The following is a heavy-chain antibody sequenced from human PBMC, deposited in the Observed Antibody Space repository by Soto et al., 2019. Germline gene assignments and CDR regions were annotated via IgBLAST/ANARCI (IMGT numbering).Heavy chain of an antibody. CDR2: IYYSGST. V-gene: IGHV4-61*01. CDR3: ARDQLVLRFLEWLPEYYYYGMDV. Sequence: PSETLSLTCTVSGGSVSSGSYYWSWIRQPPGKGLEWIGYIYYSGSTNYNPSHKSRVTISVDTSKNQFSLKLSSVTAADTAVYYCARDQLVLRFLEWLPEYYYYGMDVWGQGTTVTVSS. D-gene: IGHD3-3*01. J-gene: IGHJ6*02. CDR1: GGSVSSGSYY.